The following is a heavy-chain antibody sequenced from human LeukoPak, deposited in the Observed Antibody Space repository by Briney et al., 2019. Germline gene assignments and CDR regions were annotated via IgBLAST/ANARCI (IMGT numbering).Heavy chain of an antibody. CDR3: ARNYYDSSGYYQRVGGFDY. D-gene: IGHD3-22*01. Sequence: SETLSLTCGVYGGSFSGYHWIRIRQAPGKGLEWIGETNDSGSTNYNPSLKSRVTISVDTSKNQFSLKLSSVTAADTAVYYCARNYYDSSGYYQRVGGFDYWGQGTLVTVSS. CDR1: GGSFSGYH. CDR2: TNDSGST. J-gene: IGHJ4*02. V-gene: IGHV4-34*01.